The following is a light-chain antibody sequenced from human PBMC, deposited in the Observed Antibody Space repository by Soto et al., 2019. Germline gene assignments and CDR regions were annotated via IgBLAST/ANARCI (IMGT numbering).Light chain of an antibody. J-gene: IGKJ4*01. V-gene: IGKV3-11*01. CDR3: QPRSHWPTPLT. Sequence: EIVLTQSPATLSLSPGERATLSCRASQSVSSYLAWYQHKPGQAPRLLIYDASNRATGIPARFSGSGPGTDFPLTISSLEPEDFAVYYCQPRSHWPTPLTFGGGTKVKIK. CDR1: QSVSSY. CDR2: DAS.